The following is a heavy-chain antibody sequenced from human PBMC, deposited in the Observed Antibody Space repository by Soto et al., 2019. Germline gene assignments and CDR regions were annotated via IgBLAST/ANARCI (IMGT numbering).Heavy chain of an antibody. V-gene: IGHV3-21*01. CDR2: IDDSSTYL. CDR3: ARDVRPGGYYFDS. D-gene: IGHD3-10*01. J-gene: IGHJ4*02. Sequence: AGGSLRLSCAASGFTFSVYSMNWVRQAPGKGLEWLSSIDDSSTYLFYADSVTGRFTISRDNAKNSLYLQMNSLRVEDTAVYYCARDVRPGGYYFDSWGQGALVTVSS. CDR1: GFTFSVYS.